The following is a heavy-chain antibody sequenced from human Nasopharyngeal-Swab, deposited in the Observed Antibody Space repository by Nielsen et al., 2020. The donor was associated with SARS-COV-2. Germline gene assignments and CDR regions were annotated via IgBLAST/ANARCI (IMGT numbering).Heavy chain of an antibody. CDR1: GGSISSGGYY. D-gene: IGHD3-22*01. CDR2: IYYSGST. CDR3: ARDRYDSSGYSYYYYGMDV. Sequence: SETLSLTCTVSGGSISSGGYYWSWIRQHPGKGLVWIGYIYYSGSTYYNPSLKSRVTISVDTSKNQFSLKLSSVTAADTAVYYCARDRYDSSGYSYYYYGMDVWGQGTTVTVSS. J-gene: IGHJ6*02. V-gene: IGHV4-31*03.